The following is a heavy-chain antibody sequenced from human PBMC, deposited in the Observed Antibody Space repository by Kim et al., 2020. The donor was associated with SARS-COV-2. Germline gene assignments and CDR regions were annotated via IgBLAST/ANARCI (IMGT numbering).Heavy chain of an antibody. D-gene: IGHD1-1*01. J-gene: IGHJ6*02. CDR3: ARNWNDGYYGMDV. V-gene: IGHV1-2*04. Sequence: ASVKVSCKASGYTFTGYYMHWVRQAPGQGLEWMGWINPNSGGTNYAQKFQGWVTMTRDTSISTAYMELSRLRSDDTAVYYCARNWNDGYYGMDVWGQGTTVTVSS. CDR1: GYTFTGYY. CDR2: INPNSGGT.